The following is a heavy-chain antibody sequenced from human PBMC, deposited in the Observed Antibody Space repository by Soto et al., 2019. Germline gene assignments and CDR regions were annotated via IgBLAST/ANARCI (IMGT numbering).Heavy chain of an antibody. V-gene: IGHV1-69*01. J-gene: IGHJ6*02. CDR2: ITPIFGTA. Sequence: QVQLVQSGAEVKKPGSSVKVSCKASGGTFSSYAISWVRQAPGQGLEWMGGITPIFGTANYAQKYQGRVTITAHESTSTAYMELSSLRSEDTAVYYCARGEVMVRFRYYYYGMDVWGQGTTVTVSS. CDR1: GGTFSSYA. D-gene: IGHD3-3*01. CDR3: ARGEVMVRFRYYYYGMDV.